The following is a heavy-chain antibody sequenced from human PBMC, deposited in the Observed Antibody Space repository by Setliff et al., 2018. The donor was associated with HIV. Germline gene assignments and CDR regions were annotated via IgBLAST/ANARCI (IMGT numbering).Heavy chain of an antibody. CDR1: GYTFSSYG. D-gene: IGHD2-15*01. Sequence: ASVKVSCKASGYTFSSYGVSWVRQAPGQGLEWMGLISGYNGWTKYPQKFQGRVTMTTDTSTSTVYMELTSLTSDDTAVYYCARGRGVVASYYYYMDVWGKGTTVTVSS. CDR2: ISGYNGWT. V-gene: IGHV1-18*01. J-gene: IGHJ6*03. CDR3: ARGRGVVASYYYYMDV.